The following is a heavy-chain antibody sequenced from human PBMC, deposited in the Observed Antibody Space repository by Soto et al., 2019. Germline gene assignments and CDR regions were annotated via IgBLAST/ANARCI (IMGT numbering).Heavy chain of an antibody. V-gene: IGHV3-48*02. CDR3: ARSPITTIVVAYFDY. D-gene: IGHD3-22*01. CDR2: ISGSSSII. J-gene: IGHJ4*02. Sequence: EVQVVESGGGLVQPGGSLRLSCEASGFPFSTYSMNWVRQAPGKGLEWVSYISGSSSIIYYADSVKGRFTISRDNAKNSLYLQMNSLRDEDTAVYYCARSPITTIVVAYFDYWGQGSRVTVSS. CDR1: GFPFSTYS.